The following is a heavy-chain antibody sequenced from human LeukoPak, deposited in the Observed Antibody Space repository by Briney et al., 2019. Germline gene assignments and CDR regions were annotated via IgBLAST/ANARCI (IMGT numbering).Heavy chain of an antibody. Sequence: SETLSLTCTVSGDSISSSRYHWGWLRQPPGKGLEWIGSIYYSGNTYYNPSLKSRVTMDVDTSKNQFSLKLSSVTAADTAVYYRARQGIVAVLLDYWGQGTLVTVSS. CDR2: IYYSGNT. D-gene: IGHD1-26*01. CDR1: GDSISSSRYH. V-gene: IGHV4-39*01. J-gene: IGHJ4*02. CDR3: ARQGIVAVLLDY.